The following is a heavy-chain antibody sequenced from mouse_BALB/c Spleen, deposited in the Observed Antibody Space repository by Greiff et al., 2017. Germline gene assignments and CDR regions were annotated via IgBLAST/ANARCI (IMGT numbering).Heavy chain of an antibody. D-gene: IGHD2-14*01. V-gene: IGHV1S29*02. CDR3: ARSPYRYDGFDC. Sequence: EVQLQQSGPELVKPGASVKISCKASGFTFTDYNMHWVKQSPGKSLEWIGYIYPYNGGTGYNQTFKSKATLPVDNSSSTAYMKLRSLTSENSAVYYCARSPYRYDGFDCWSQGTSLSVST. J-gene: IGHJ2*02. CDR2: IYPYNGGT. CDR1: GFTFTDYN.